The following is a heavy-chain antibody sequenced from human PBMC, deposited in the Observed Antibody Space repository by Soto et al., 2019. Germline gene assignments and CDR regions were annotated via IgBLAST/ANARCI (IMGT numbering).Heavy chain of an antibody. Sequence: SETLSLTCTVSGGSISSGGYYWSWIRQHPGKGLEWIGYIYYSGSTYYNPSLKSRVAISVDTSKNQFSLKLSSVTAADTAVYYCARDIYSNYDNWFDPWGQGTLVTVSS. CDR1: GGSISSGGYY. CDR3: ARDIYSNYDNWFDP. V-gene: IGHV4-31*03. J-gene: IGHJ5*02. CDR2: IYYSGST. D-gene: IGHD4-4*01.